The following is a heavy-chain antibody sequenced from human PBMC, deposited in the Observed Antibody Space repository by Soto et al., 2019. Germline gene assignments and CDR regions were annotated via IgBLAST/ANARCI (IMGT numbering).Heavy chain of an antibody. D-gene: IGHD6-6*01. CDR1: GYTFTGYY. CDR3: ARAPNHYSSSSGSFDP. Sequence: ASVKVSCKASGYTFTGYYMHWVRQAPGQGLEWMGWINPNSGGTNYAQKFQGRVTMTRDTSISTAYMELSRLRSDDTAVYYCARAPNHYSSSSGSFDPWGQGTLVTASS. CDR2: INPNSGGT. J-gene: IGHJ5*02. V-gene: IGHV1-2*02.